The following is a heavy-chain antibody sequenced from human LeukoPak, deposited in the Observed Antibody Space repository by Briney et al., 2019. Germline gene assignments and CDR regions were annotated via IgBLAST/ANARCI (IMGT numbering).Heavy chain of an antibody. CDR3: ARDGEYSGYDSGLFDY. D-gene: IGHD5-12*01. Sequence: GTSLRLSCAASGFTFSSYGMNWVRQAPGKGLEWVAVISYDGTNKFYVDSLRGRFTISRDNSKNTLYLQMNSLRAEDTAVYYCARDGEYSGYDSGLFDYWGQGTLVTVSS. J-gene: IGHJ4*02. V-gene: IGHV3-30*03. CDR1: GFTFSSYG. CDR2: ISYDGTNK.